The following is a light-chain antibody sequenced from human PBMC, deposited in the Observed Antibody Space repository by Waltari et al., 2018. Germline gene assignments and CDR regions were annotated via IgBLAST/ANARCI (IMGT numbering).Light chain of an antibody. CDR3: CSYAGRGTYV. Sequence: QSALTQPASVSGTPGQSITISCTGTTSDVGNYDLVSWYQQHPGKAPKLLIGEVIKRPSGFSSRFSGSKSGNTASLTISGLQAEDEADYYCCSYAGRGTYVFGSGTKVTVL. J-gene: IGLJ1*01. V-gene: IGLV2-23*02. CDR2: EVI. CDR1: TSDVGNYDL.